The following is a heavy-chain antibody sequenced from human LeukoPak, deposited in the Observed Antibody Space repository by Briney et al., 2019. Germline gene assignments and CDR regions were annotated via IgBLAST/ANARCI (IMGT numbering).Heavy chain of an antibody. CDR3: ANPAATGPLGAFDI. Sequence: GRSLRLSCAASGFTFDDYAMHWVRQAPVKGLEWVSGISWNSGSIGYADSVKGRFTISRDNSKNTLYLQMNSLRAEDTAVYYCANPAATGPLGAFDIWGQGTMVTVSS. J-gene: IGHJ3*02. CDR2: ISWNSGSI. V-gene: IGHV3-9*01. CDR1: GFTFDDYA. D-gene: IGHD2-2*01.